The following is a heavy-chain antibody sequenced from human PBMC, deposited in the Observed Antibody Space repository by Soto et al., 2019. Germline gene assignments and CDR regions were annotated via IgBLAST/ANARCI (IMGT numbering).Heavy chain of an antibody. CDR2: ISSSGSTI. D-gene: IGHD3-3*01. J-gene: IGHJ5*02. CDR3: ARDYGIFGVVANNWFDP. Sequence: SLRLSCAASGFTFSDYYMSWIRQAPGKGLEWVSYISSSGSTIYYADSVKGRFTISRDNAKNSLYLQMNSLRAEDTAVYYCARDYGIFGVVANNWFDPWGQGTLVTVSS. CDR1: GFTFSDYY. V-gene: IGHV3-11*01.